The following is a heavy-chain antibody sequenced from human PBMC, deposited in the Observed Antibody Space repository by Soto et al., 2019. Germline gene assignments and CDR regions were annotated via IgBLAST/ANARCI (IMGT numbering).Heavy chain of an antibody. CDR1: GYTFTTYG. V-gene: IGHV1-18*04. J-gene: IGHJ5*02. D-gene: IGHD4-17*01. CDR2: ISPYNGTT. Sequence: ASVKVSCKASGYTFTTYGISWVRQAPGQGLEWMGWISPYNGTTKYAEKFQGEMTMTTDTATSTAYMDLRSLTSDDTAVYYCARTRTMVNFPTTEDSWGKGSLVTVSS. CDR3: ARTRTMVNFPTTEDS.